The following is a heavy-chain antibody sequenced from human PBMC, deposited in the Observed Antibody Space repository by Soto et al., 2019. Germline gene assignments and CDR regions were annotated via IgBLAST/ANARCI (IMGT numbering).Heavy chain of an antibody. CDR1: GFTFSSDW. CDR3: ARGPRGMYGNDF. J-gene: IGHJ4*02. D-gene: IGHD3-10*02. Sequence: EVQLVESGGGLVQPGGSLRLSCAASGFTFSSDWMHWVRQAAGKGLVWVSRINMDGSSTNYADSVKGRFTISRDNAKNMLYLQMNSLRAEDTAVYYCARGPRGMYGNDFWGQGALVTVSS. CDR2: INMDGSST. V-gene: IGHV3-74*01.